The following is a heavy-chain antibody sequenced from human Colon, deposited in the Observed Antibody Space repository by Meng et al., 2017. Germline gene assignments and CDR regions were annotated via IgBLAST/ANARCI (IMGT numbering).Heavy chain of an antibody. CDR1: GDSISSGSYF. V-gene: IGHV4-61*02. J-gene: IGHJ3*02. Sequence: SETLSLTCTVSGDSISSGSYFWSWIRQPAGKGLEWIGRIYTSGSTNYNPSLESPVTISVDTSRNQFSLKLNSVTAADTAVYYCARAVVRGVDADAFDIWGQGTVVTVAS. D-gene: IGHD3-10*01. CDR2: IYTSGST. CDR3: ARAVVRGVDADAFDI.